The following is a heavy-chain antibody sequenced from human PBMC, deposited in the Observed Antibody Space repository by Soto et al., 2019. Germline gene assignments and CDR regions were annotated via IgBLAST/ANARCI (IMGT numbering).Heavy chain of an antibody. Sequence: LRLSCAASGFTFDDYAMHWVRQAPGKGLEWVSGISWNSGSIGYANSVKGRFTISRDNAKNSLYLQMNSLRAEDTALYYCGRIAAAGTEYYYYGMDVWGQGTTVTVSS. CDR2: ISWNSGSI. D-gene: IGHD6-13*01. CDR1: GFTFDDYA. CDR3: GRIAAAGTEYYYYGMDV. J-gene: IGHJ6*02. V-gene: IGHV3-9*01.